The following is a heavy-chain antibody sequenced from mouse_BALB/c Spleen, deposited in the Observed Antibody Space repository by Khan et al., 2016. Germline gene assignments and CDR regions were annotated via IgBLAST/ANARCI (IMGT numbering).Heavy chain of an antibody. V-gene: IGHV14-3*02. CDR2: IDPANGNT. Sequence: VQLQQSGAELVKPGASVKLSCTASGFNIKDTFMHWVKQRPEQGLEWIGRIDPANGNTRYDPKFQGKATITADTSSNTAYLQLSSLTSADTAVYYCARRGPIYYYGSTYGYWGQGTTLTVSS. D-gene: IGHD1-1*01. CDR1: GFNIKDTF. J-gene: IGHJ2*01. CDR3: ARRGPIYYYGSTYGY.